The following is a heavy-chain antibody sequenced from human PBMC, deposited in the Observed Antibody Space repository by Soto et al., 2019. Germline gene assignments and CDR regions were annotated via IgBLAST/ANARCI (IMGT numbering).Heavy chain of an antibody. J-gene: IGHJ4*02. CDR2: IYWDDDK. CDR1: GFSLSTSGVG. Sequence: SGPTLVNPTQTLTLTCTFSGFSLSTSGVGVGWNRQPPGKALEWLALIYWDDDKRYSPSLKSRLTITKDTSKNQVVLTMTYMDPVDTATYYCAHLNIVANFFDYWGQGTLVTVSS. D-gene: IGHD5-12*01. CDR3: AHLNIVANFFDY. V-gene: IGHV2-5*02.